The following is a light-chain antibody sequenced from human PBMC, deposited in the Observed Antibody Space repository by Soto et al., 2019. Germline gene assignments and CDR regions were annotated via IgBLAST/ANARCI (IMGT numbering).Light chain of an antibody. V-gene: IGLV7-46*01. CDR1: DGPVTSNHY. CDR3: LLAYSGGWV. CDR2: DTT. Sequence: QTVVTQEPSLTVSPGGTVTLTCGSSDGPVTSNHYPYWYQQRPGQVPRTLIYDTTNRQSWAPARFSGSLVGVKAALTLSGAQPEDEADYYCLLAYSGGWVFGGGTKLTVL. J-gene: IGLJ2*01.